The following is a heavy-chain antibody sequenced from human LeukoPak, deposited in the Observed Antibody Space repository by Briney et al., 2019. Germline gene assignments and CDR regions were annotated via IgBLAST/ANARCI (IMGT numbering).Heavy chain of an antibody. CDR2: MDDSGTHT. J-gene: IGHJ4*02. Sequence: GGSLRPSCAASGFTFSRYAMQWVRQAPDKRLEYVSGMDDSGTHTYYAESVKGRFTMSRDNSRDTLYLQMRSLRPEDTAVYYCARDGKAKNDYWGQGTLVTVST. CDR1: GFTFSRYA. D-gene: IGHD1-26*01. CDR3: ARDGKAKNDY. V-gene: IGHV3-64*02.